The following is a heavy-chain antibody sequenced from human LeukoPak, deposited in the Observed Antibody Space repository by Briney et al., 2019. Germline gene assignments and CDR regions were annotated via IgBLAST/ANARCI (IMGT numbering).Heavy chain of an antibody. D-gene: IGHD4-11*01. Sequence: PGGSLRLSCAASGFTFSSYSMNWVRQAPGKGLEWVSSISSSSYIYYADSVKGRFTISRDNAKNSLYLQMNSLRAEDTAVYYCARDSYSKSNWFDPWGQGTLVTVSS. J-gene: IGHJ5*02. CDR3: ARDSYSKSNWFDP. CDR2: ISSSSYI. CDR1: GFTFSSYS. V-gene: IGHV3-21*01.